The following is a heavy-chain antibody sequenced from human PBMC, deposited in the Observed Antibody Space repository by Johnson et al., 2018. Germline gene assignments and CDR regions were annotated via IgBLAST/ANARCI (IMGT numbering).Heavy chain of an antibody. Sequence: VQLVQSGGGLVQPGRSLRLSCAASGFTFDDYAMHWVRQAPGKGLEWVSGISWNSGSIGYADSVKGRFTISRDNAKNSLYLQMNSLRAEDTALYYCGKWVENVTIVVVPAARAPNDYYYYMDVWGKGTTVTVSS. CDR1: GFTFDDYA. V-gene: IGHV3-9*01. CDR2: ISWNSGSI. CDR3: GKWVENVTIVVVPAARAPNDYYYYMDV. J-gene: IGHJ6*03. D-gene: IGHD2-2*01.